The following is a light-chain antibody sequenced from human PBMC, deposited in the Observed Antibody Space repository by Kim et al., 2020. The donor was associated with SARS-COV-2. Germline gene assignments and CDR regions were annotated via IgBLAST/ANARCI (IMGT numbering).Light chain of an antibody. V-gene: IGKV1-5*03. J-gene: IGKJ1*01. Sequence: DIQMTQSPSTLSASVGDRVTITCRASQSISSWLAWYQQKPGKAPKLLIHKASSLESGVPSRFSGRGSGTEFTLTISSLQPDDFATYYCQQYNSYSRTFGQGTKVDIK. CDR3: QQYNSYSRT. CDR1: QSISSW. CDR2: KAS.